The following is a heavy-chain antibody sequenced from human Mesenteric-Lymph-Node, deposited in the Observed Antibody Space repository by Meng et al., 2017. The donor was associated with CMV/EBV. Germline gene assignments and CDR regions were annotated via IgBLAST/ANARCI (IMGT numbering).Heavy chain of an antibody. V-gene: IGHV3-15*01. CDR3: TTLTY. CDR2: IKSKADGGTT. CDR1: EFTFSSYW. Sequence: GESLKISCAASEFTFSSYWMNWVRQAPGKGLEWVGRIKSKADGGTTDYAAPVKGRFTISRDDSKDTLYLEMNSLKSEDTAVYYCTTLTYWGRGNLVTVSS. J-gene: IGHJ4*01.